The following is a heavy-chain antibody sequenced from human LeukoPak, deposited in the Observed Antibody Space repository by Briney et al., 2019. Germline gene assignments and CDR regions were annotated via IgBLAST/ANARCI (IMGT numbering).Heavy chain of an antibody. V-gene: IGHV7-4-1*02. J-gene: IGHJ3*02. CDR3: AAAGALSAFDI. CDR1: EYTFTKYL. D-gene: IGHD6-13*01. CDR2: INTNTGMP. Sequence: ASVKVSCKASEYTFTKYLMNWVRQAPGQGLEWMGWINTNTGMPAYVQGFTGRFVFSLDTSVSTAYLQISSLQAEDTAVYYCAAAGALSAFDIWGQGTMVTVSS.